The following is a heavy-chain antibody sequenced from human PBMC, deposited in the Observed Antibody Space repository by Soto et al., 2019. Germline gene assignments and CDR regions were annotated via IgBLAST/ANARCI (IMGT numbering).Heavy chain of an antibody. CDR2: IHWNDDK. CDR3: AHTKDSRGFLTS. J-gene: IGHJ5*02. CDR1: GFSLSVYGVR. V-gene: IGHV2-5*01. D-gene: IGHD3-22*01. Sequence: SGPTVVNPTQTLTLTCSFSGFSLSVYGVRVIWFRQPPGETLEWLALIHWNDDKRYSPYLKSRLTITKDTSKNQVVLTLTNLDPLDTGTYFCAHTKDSRGFLTSWGQGILVTVSS.